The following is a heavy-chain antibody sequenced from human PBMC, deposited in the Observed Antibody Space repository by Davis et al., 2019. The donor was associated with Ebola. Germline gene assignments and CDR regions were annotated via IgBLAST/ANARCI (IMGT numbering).Heavy chain of an antibody. V-gene: IGHV1-69*13. D-gene: IGHD6-13*01. Sequence: SVKVSCKASGYTFTGYYMHWVRQAPGQGLEWMGGIIPIFGTANYAQKFQGRVTITADESTSTAYMELSSLRSEDTAVYYCAGVRRQGSPWFDPWGQGTLVTVSS. CDR2: IIPIFGTA. J-gene: IGHJ5*02. CDR3: AGVRRQGSPWFDP. CDR1: GYTFTGYY.